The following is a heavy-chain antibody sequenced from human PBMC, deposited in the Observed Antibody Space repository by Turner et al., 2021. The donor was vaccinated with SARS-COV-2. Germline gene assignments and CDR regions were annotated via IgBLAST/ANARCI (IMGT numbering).Heavy chain of an antibody. V-gene: IGHV4-39*01. CDR3: ARLMDTAMDYYGTDV. Sequence: QLQLQESGPGLVKPSETLSLTCTVSGGSISSSSYYWGWIRQPPGKGLEWIGNIYYSGSAYYNPSLKSRVTLSVDPSKNQFSLKLTSVTAADTAVYYCARLMDTAMDYYGTDVWGQGTTVTVSS. J-gene: IGHJ6*02. CDR2: IYYSGSA. CDR1: GGSISSSSYY. D-gene: IGHD5-18*01.